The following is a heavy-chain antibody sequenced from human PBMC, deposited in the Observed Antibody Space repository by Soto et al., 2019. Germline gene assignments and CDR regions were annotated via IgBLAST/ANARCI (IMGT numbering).Heavy chain of an antibody. V-gene: IGHV1-69*06. Sequence: GASVKVSCKASGGTFSSYAISWVRQAPGQGLEWMGGIIPIFGTAIYAQKFQGRVTMTEDTSTDTAYMELSSLRSEDTAVYYCGTSGSYAYDAFDIWGQGTMVTVSS. CDR3: GTSGSYAYDAFDI. J-gene: IGHJ3*02. D-gene: IGHD1-26*01. CDR2: IIPIFGTA. CDR1: GGTFSSYA.